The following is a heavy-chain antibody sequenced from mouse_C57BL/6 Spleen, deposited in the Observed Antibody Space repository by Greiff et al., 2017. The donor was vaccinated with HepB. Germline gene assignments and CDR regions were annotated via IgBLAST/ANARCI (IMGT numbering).Heavy chain of an antibody. J-gene: IGHJ2*01. Sequence: VQLQSGPELVKPGASVKMSCKASGYTFTDYNMHWVKQSHGKSLEWIGYINPNNGGTSYNQKFKGKATLTVNKSSSTAYMELRSLTSEDSAVYYCARSPFYGNYEYYFDYWGQGTTLTVSS. CDR1: GYTFTDYN. CDR3: ARSPFYGNYEYYFDY. V-gene: IGHV1-22*01. CDR2: INPNNGGT. D-gene: IGHD2-10*01.